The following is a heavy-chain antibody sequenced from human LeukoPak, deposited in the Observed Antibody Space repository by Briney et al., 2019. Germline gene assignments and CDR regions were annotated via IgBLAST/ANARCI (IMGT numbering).Heavy chain of an antibody. CDR2: IYSGGST. CDR3: ARDSTRGYYYGMDV. CDR1: GFTVSSNY. J-gene: IGHJ6*02. D-gene: IGHD3-10*01. Sequence: PGGSLRLSCAASGFTVSSNYISWVRQAPGKGLEWVSVIYSGGSTYYADSVKRRFTISRDNSKNTLYLQMNSLRAEDTAVYYCARDSTRGYYYGMDVWGQGTTVTVSS. V-gene: IGHV3-53*01.